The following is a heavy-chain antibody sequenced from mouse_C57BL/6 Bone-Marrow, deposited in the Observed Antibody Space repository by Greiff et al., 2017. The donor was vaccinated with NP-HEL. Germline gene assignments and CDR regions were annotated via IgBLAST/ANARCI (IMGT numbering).Heavy chain of an antibody. V-gene: IGHV5-17*01. CDR3: ARGGLRRDYAMDY. CDR2: ISSGSSTI. Sequence: EVQLVESGGGLVKPGGSLKLSCAASGFTFSDYGMHWVRQAPEKGLEWVAYISSGSSTIYYADTVKGRFTMSRDNAKNTLFLQMTSLRSEDTAMYYCARGGLRRDYAMDYWGQGTSVTVSS. CDR1: GFTFSDYG. J-gene: IGHJ4*01. D-gene: IGHD2-4*01.